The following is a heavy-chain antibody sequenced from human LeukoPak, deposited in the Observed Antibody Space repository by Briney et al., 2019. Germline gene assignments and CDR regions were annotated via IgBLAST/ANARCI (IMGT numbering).Heavy chain of an antibody. CDR1: GYTFTSYD. Sequence: ASVKVSCKASGYTFTSYDINWVRQAPGQGLEWMGWINPNSGGTNYAQKFQGRVSMTRDTSISTAYMELSWLRSDDTAVYYCARQMDSYYYGMDVWGQGTTVTVSS. CDR3: ARQMDSYYYGMDV. V-gene: IGHV1-2*02. J-gene: IGHJ6*02. CDR2: INPNSGGT.